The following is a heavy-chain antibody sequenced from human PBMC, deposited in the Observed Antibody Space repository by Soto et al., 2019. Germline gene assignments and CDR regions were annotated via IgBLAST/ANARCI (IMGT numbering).Heavy chain of an antibody. D-gene: IGHD4-17*01. CDR1: GGSISSGGYY. J-gene: IGHJ4*02. CDR2: IYYSGST. Sequence: QVQLQESGPGLVKPSQTLSLTCTVSGGSISSGGYYWSWIRQHPGKGLEWIGYIYYSGSTYYNPSLKSRVTITVDTSKNQFSLKLSSVTVADTAVYYCARGFTVTTFDYWGQGTLVTVSS. CDR3: ARGFTVTTFDY. V-gene: IGHV4-31*03.